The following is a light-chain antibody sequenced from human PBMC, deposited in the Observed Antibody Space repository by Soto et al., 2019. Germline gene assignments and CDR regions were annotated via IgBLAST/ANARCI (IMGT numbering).Light chain of an antibody. V-gene: IGKV3-15*01. CDR2: GAS. Sequence: EIVMTQSPATLSVSPGERATLSCRASQSVSSNLAWFQQKPGQAPRLLIYGASTRATDIPARFSGSGSGTEFTLTISSLQSEDFAVYYRQQYDNWPIYTFGQGTKLEI. CDR3: QQYDNWPIYT. J-gene: IGKJ2*01. CDR1: QSVSSN.